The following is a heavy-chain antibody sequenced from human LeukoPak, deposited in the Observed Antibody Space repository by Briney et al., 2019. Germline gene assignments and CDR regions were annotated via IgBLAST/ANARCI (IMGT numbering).Heavy chain of an antibody. CDR2: ISGSGGNT. D-gene: IGHD2-21*01. J-gene: IGHJ4*02. CDR3: AKENGAAVISHFDY. CDR1: GFTFSSYA. V-gene: IGHV3-23*01. Sequence: GESLRLSCAASGFTFSSYAMSWVRQAPGKGLECVSGISGSGGNTFYADSVKGRFTISRDNSKNTLYLQMNSLRAEDTAVYYCAKENGAAVISHFDYWGQGTLVTVSS.